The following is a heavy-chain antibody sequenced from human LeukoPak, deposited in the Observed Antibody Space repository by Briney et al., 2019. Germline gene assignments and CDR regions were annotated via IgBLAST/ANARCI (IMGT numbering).Heavy chain of an antibody. D-gene: IGHD6-13*01. CDR2: IYYSGST. Sequence: SETLSLTCTVCGGSITSYYWNWIRQPPGKGLEWIGSIYYSGSTYYNPSLKSRVTISVDTSKNQFSLKLSSVTAADTAVYYCARLGAAAGNDYYYYMDVWGKGTTVTVSS. CDR1: GGSITSYY. V-gene: IGHV4-39*01. J-gene: IGHJ6*03. CDR3: ARLGAAAGNDYYYYMDV.